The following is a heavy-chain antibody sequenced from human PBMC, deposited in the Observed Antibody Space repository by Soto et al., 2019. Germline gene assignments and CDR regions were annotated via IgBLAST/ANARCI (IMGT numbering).Heavy chain of an antibody. D-gene: IGHD6-13*01. V-gene: IGHV3-23*01. CDR2: ISGIGGST. CDR1: GFTFTDYA. Sequence: LRLSCAASGFTFTDYALSWVRQVPGKGLEWVATISGIGGSTYLADSVKGRLSISRDNSKNTVSLLMNSLRAEDTAVYFCARGSSGYISSWYYFDYWGRGTLVTVSS. J-gene: IGHJ4*02. CDR3: ARGSSGYISSWYYFDY.